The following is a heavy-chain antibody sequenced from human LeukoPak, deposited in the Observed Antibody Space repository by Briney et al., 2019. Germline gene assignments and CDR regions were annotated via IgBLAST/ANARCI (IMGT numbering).Heavy chain of an antibody. J-gene: IGHJ4*02. Sequence: GGSLRLCCAASGFTFSHHGMHWVRQAPGKGLEWVAFILFDGSKKYFVDSVKGRFTISRDNSKNAVSLQMDNLRTEDTAMYYCARAVDKGTGYYMDFWGQGTLVTVSS. CDR2: ILFDGSKK. CDR3: ARAVDKGTGYYMDF. V-gene: IGHV3-30*02. CDR1: GFTFSHHG. D-gene: IGHD3-22*01.